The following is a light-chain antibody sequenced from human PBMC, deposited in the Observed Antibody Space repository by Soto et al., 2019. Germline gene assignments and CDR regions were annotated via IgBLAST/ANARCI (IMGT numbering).Light chain of an antibody. CDR2: WAS. CDR1: QTVLYSSNNKNY. CDR3: HQYYLTPYT. V-gene: IGKV4-1*01. J-gene: IGKJ2*01. Sequence: DIVMTQSPGSLAVSLGERATINCKSSQTVLYSSNNKNYLAWYQQKPGQPPKLLIYWASTRESGVPGRFSGSGSGTDFTLTINNLQAEDVAVYYCHQYYLTPYTFGQGTKLELK.